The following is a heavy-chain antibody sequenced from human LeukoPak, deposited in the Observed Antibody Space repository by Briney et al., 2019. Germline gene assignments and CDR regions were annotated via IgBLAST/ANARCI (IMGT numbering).Heavy chain of an antibody. Sequence: VSGPTLVKPTQTLTLTCTFSGFSLSTSGVGVGWIRQPPGKALEWLALIYWDDDKRYSPSLKSRLTITKDTSKNQVVLTMTNMDPVDTATYYCAHSQSTKYCSGGSCFKDVFDYWGQGTLVTVSS. CDR3: AHSQSTKYCSGGSCFKDVFDY. D-gene: IGHD2-15*01. CDR1: GFSLSTSGVG. J-gene: IGHJ4*02. CDR2: IYWDDDK. V-gene: IGHV2-5*02.